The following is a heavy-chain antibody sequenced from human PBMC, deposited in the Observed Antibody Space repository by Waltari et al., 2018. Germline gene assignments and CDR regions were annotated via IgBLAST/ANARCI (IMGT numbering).Heavy chain of an antibody. CDR1: GYTFTSYA. V-gene: IGHV1-3*03. Sequence: QVQLVQSGAEVKKPGASVKVSCKASGYTFTSYAMHWVRQAPGQRLEWMGWINAGNGNTKYSQEFQGRVTITSDTSACTAYMELSSLRAEDMAVYYCARDVTPVYDSSVYDFDYWCQGTLVTVSS. CDR2: INAGNGNT. J-gene: IGHJ4*02. CDR3: ARDVTPVYDSSVYDFDY. D-gene: IGHD3-22*01.